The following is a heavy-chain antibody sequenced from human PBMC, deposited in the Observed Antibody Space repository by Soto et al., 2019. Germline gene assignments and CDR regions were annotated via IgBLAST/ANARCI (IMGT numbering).Heavy chain of an antibody. Sequence: PGGSLRLSCAASGFTFSSYAMSWVRQAPGKGLEWVSAISGSGGSTYYADSVKGRFTISRDNSKNTLYLQMNSLRAEDTAVYYCAKVFRDSSGYYPTCVYRAQRTPVTGSS. J-gene: IGHJ4*02. D-gene: IGHD3-22*01. CDR3: AKVFRDSSGYYPTCVY. CDR1: GFTFSSYA. V-gene: IGHV3-23*01. CDR2: ISGSGGST.